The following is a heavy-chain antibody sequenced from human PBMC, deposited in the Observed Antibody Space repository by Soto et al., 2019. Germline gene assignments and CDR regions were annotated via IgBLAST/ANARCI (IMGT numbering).Heavy chain of an antibody. D-gene: IGHD5-12*01. V-gene: IGHV3-23*01. CDR1: GLIFTNYA. J-gene: IGHJ3*01. CDR3: VREGRGSFDF. Sequence: GFLRLSWAAAGLIFTNYAMDWVRQAPGKGLEWVSVIGGRGNSAYYADSVQGRFTISRDNSKNTLSLQMSSLTADDTAMYYCVREGRGSFDFWGRGTMVTVSS. CDR2: IGGRGNSA.